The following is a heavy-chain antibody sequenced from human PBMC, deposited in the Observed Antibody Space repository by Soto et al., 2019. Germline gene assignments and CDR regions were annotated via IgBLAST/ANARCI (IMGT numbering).Heavy chain of an antibody. D-gene: IGHD2-2*01. CDR2: IRGSGGST. V-gene: IGHV3-23*01. CDR1: GFTFSSYA. CDR3: AKVQYCSSTSCYDFDP. Sequence: GGSLRLSCAASGFTFSSYAMSWVRQAPGKGLEWVSAIRGSGGSTYYADSVKGRFTISRDNSKNTLYLQMNSLRAEDTAVYYCAKVQYCSSTSCYDFDPWGQGTLVTVSS. J-gene: IGHJ5*02.